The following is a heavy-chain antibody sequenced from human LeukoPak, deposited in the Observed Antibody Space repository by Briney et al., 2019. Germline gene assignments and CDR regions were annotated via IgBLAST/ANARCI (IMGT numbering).Heavy chain of an antibody. CDR3: ARYDSSSREAFDI. CDR1: GGSFSGYY. V-gene: IGHV4-34*01. Sequence: SETLSLTCAVYGGSFSGYYWSWIRQPPGKGLEWIGEINHSGSTNYNPSLKSRVTISVDTSKNQFSLKLSSVTAADTAVYYCARYDSSSREAFDIWGQGTMVTVSP. CDR2: INHSGST. D-gene: IGHD6-6*01. J-gene: IGHJ3*02.